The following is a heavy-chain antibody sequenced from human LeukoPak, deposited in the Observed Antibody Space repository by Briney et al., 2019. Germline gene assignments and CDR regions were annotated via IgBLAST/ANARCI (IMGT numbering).Heavy chain of an antibody. Sequence: SETLSLTCTVSGGSISSSSYYWGWIRQPPGKGLEWIGSIYYSGSTYYNPSLKSRVTISVDTSKNQFSLKLSSVTAADTAVYYCARDWGITIFGVVTNDAFDIWGQGTMVTVSS. CDR3: ARDWGITIFGVVTNDAFDI. D-gene: IGHD3-3*01. V-gene: IGHV4-39*02. J-gene: IGHJ3*02. CDR1: GGSISSSSYY. CDR2: IYYSGST.